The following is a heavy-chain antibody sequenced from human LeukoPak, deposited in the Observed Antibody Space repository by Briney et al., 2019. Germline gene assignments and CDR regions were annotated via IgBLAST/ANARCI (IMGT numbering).Heavy chain of an antibody. CDR2: ISGSGGST. D-gene: IGHD6-19*01. Sequence: GGSLRLSCAASGFTFSSYWMSWVRQAPGKGLEWVSAISGSGGSTYYADSVKGRFTISRDNSKNTLYLQMNSLRAEDTAVYYCAKAFKVAGFFDYWGQGTLVTVSS. CDR1: GFTFSSYW. J-gene: IGHJ4*02. CDR3: AKAFKVAGFFDY. V-gene: IGHV3-23*01.